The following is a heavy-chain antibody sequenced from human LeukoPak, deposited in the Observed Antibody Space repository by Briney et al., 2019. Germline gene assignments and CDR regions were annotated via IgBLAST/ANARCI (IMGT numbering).Heavy chain of an antibody. D-gene: IGHD4-11*01. CDR2: MSSDGSST. J-gene: IGHJ4*02. Sequence: GGSLRLSCSASGFSLTNYWMHWVRQAPGKGLVWVSHMSSDGSSTSYADSVKGRFTISRDTAKNTLYLQMNSLRAEDTAVYYCARDRTVYSNYAFLWGQGTLVTVSS. CDR3: ARDRTVYSNYAFL. V-gene: IGHV3-74*01. CDR1: GFSLTNYW.